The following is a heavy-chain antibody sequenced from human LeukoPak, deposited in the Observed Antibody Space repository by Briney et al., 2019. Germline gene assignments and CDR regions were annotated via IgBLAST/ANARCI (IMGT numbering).Heavy chain of an antibody. D-gene: IGHD5-12*01. V-gene: IGHV3-23*01. CDR2: ISVSGVNT. CDR1: GFPFSSYA. Sequence: PGGSLTLSCAASGFPFSSYAMSWVRQAPGKGLECVSYISVSGVNTYYADSVKGRFTISRDNSKNTLYLQMNGLRAEDTAVYYCAKGRGAPYYFDYWGQGTLVTVSS. CDR3: AKGRGAPYYFDY. J-gene: IGHJ4*02.